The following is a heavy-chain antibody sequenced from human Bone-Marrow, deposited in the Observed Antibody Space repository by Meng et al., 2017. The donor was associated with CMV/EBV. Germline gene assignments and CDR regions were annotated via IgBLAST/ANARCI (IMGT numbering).Heavy chain of an antibody. CDR2: ISGSGGST. J-gene: IGHJ4*02. V-gene: IGHV3-23*01. D-gene: IGHD6-19*01. CDR3: ARALYPSSGWTLIPFDY. CDR1: GFTFSSYA. Sequence: GGSLRLSCAASGFTFSSYAMSWVRQAPGKGLEWVSAISGSGGSTYYADSVKGRFTISRDNSKNTVYLQMNSLRTEDTAVYYCARALYPSSGWTLIPFDYWGQGTLVTVSS.